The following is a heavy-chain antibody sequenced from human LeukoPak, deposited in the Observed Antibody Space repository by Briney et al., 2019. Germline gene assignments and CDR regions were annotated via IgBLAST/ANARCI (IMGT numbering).Heavy chain of an antibody. CDR2: IIPILGIA. D-gene: IGHD5-18*01. CDR3: TRAGYSYGYDLDY. V-gene: IGHV1-69*04. J-gene: IGHJ4*02. Sequence: SVKVSCKASGGTFSSYAISWVRQAPGQGLEWMGRIIPILGIANYAQKFQGRVTITADKSTSTAYMELSSLRSEDTAVYYCTRAGYSYGYDLDYCGQGTLVTVSS. CDR1: GGTFSSYA.